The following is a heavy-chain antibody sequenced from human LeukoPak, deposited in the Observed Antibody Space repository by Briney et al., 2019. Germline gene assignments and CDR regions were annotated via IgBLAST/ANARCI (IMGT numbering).Heavy chain of an antibody. J-gene: IGHJ5*02. CDR1: GFTFSSYG. Sequence: GGSLRLSCAASGFTFSSYGMSWVRQAPGKGLEWVSAISGSGGSTYYADSVKGRFTISRDNSKNTLYLQMNSLKTEDTAVYYCTRRAHSAPGSSSWFDPWGQGTLVTVSS. D-gene: IGHD3-10*01. CDR2: ISGSGGST. CDR3: TRRAHSAPGSSSWFDP. V-gene: IGHV3-23*01.